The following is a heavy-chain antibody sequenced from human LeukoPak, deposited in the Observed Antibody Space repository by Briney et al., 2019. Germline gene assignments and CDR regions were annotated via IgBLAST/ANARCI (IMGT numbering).Heavy chain of an antibody. CDR2: ISGSGGST. CDR1: GFTFSSYA. CDR3: AKDHLSGSRGYFDY. V-gene: IGHV3-23*01. J-gene: IGHJ4*02. D-gene: IGHD1-26*01. Sequence: GGSLRLSCAASGFTFSSYAMSWVRQAPGKGLEWVAAISGSGGSTYYADSVKGRFTISRDNSKNTLYLQMNSLRAEDTAVYYCAKDHLSGSRGYFDYWGQGTLVTVSS.